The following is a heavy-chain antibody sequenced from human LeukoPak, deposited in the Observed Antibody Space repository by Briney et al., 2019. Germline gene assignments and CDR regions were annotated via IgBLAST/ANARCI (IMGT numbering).Heavy chain of an antibody. Sequence: GASVKVSCKASGYTFTSYGISWVRQAPGQGLEWMGWISAYNGNTNYAQKLQGRVTMTTDTSTSTAYMELRSLRSDDTAVYYCARTRAGFLVGATTGDYWGQGTLVTVSS. V-gene: IGHV1-18*01. J-gene: IGHJ4*02. D-gene: IGHD1-26*01. CDR1: GYTFTSYG. CDR2: ISAYNGNT. CDR3: ARTRAGFLVGATTGDY.